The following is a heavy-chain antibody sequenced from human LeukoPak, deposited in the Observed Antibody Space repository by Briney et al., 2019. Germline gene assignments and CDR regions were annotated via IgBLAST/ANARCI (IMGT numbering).Heavy chain of an antibody. CDR2: ISGSGGST. CDR3: AKDRQNTWRGYSGYGLFDY. Sequence: GGSLRLSCAASGFTFSSYAMSWVRQAPGKGLEWVSAISGSGGSTYYADSVKGRFTISRDNSKNTLYLQMNSLRAEDTAVYYCAKDRQNTWRGYSGYGLFDYWGQGTLVTVSS. V-gene: IGHV3-23*01. CDR1: GFTFSSYA. J-gene: IGHJ4*02. D-gene: IGHD5-12*01.